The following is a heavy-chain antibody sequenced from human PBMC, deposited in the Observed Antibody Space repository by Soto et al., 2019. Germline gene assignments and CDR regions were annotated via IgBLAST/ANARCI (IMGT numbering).Heavy chain of an antibody. Sequence: EVKLVESGGGLVKPGGSLRLSCAASGFTFSTSNMHWVRQAPGKGLEWVSYIRSTRYYIHYADSVKGRFTISRDNAKTSLYLQMNSLRAEDTAMYYCARGNTNYGGGMDVWGQGTTVTVSS. CDR3: ARGNTNYGGGMDV. J-gene: IGHJ6*02. V-gene: IGHV3-21*01. CDR1: GFTFSTSN. D-gene: IGHD4-17*01. CDR2: IRSTRYYI.